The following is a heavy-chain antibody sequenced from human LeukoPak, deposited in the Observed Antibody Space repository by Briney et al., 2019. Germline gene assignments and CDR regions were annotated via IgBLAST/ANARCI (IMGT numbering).Heavy chain of an antibody. CDR2: ISPTGSTT. D-gene: IGHD6-6*01. CDR1: GFSFSGHW. V-gene: IGHV3-74*01. CDR3: ARGPNSNWSGLDF. J-gene: IGHJ4*02. Sequence: GGSLRLSCTASGFSFSGHWMHWARHLPGRGLVWVSRISPTGSTTSYADSVKGRFTVSRDNAKNTLYLQVNNLRAEDTAVYYCARGPNSNWSGLDFWGQGTLLTVSS.